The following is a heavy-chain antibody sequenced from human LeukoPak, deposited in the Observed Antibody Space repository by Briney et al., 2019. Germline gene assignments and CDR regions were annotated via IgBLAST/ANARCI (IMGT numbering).Heavy chain of an antibody. J-gene: IGHJ6*02. CDR1: GFNFNYVW. Sequence: GSLRLSCAASGFNFNYVWMNWVRQAPGKGLEWVGRIRTKIEGETTDYGAPVKGRFTISRDDSKTTLFLQMNSLMTADSAVYYCTTERNWELLRPYGLDIWGQGTTVIVSS. V-gene: IGHV3-15*01. D-gene: IGHD1-26*01. CDR3: TTERNWELLRPYGLDI. CDR2: IRTKIEGETT.